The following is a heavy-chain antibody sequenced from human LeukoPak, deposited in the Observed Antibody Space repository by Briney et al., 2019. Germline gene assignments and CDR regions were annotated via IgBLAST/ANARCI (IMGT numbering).Heavy chain of an antibody. D-gene: IGHD1-26*01. CDR3: ARDRVGGFDM. CDR1: GFTFSNYA. Sequence: GGSLRLSCAASGFTFSNYAMSWVRQAPGKGLEWVANIKQIKQDGSEKDYVDSVKGRFSISRDNAKNSLYLQMNSLRAEDTAVYYCARDRVGGFDMWGQGTMVTVSS. CDR2: IKQIKQDGSEK. V-gene: IGHV3-7*05. J-gene: IGHJ3*02.